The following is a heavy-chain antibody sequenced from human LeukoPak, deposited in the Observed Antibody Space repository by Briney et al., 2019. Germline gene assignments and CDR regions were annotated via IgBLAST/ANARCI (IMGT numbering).Heavy chain of an antibody. Sequence: GGSLRLSCAASGFTFSTYTMNWVRQAPGKGLEWVSSISSSSSDIYYADSVKGRFTISRDNAKNSLYLQMSSLRAEDTAVYYCARSFYSSTWYGDLDYWGQGTLVTVSS. D-gene: IGHD6-13*01. CDR2: ISSSSSDI. V-gene: IGHV3-21*01. CDR3: ARSFYSSTWYGDLDY. J-gene: IGHJ4*02. CDR1: GFTFSTYT.